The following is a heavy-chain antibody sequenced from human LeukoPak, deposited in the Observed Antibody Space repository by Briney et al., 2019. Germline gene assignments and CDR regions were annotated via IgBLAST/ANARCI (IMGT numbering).Heavy chain of an antibody. D-gene: IGHD3-3*01. V-gene: IGHV3-48*03. Sequence: GGSLRLSCAASGFTFSSYEMNWVRQAPGKGLEWVSYISSSGSTIYYADSVKGRFTISRDNAKNSLYLQMNSLRAEDTAVYSCARGDLEWPLYGMDVWGQGTTVTVSS. CDR2: ISSSGSTI. CDR3: ARGDLEWPLYGMDV. CDR1: GFTFSSYE. J-gene: IGHJ6*02.